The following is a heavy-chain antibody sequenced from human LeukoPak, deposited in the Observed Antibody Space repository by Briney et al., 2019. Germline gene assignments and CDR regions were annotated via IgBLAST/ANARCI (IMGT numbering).Heavy chain of an antibody. CDR3: ARALYNRGWYPDYFDS. D-gene: IGHD6-19*01. CDR2: ISWNSGSM. V-gene: IGHV3-9*01. CDR1: GFTFDDYA. J-gene: IGHJ4*02. Sequence: GGSLRLSCAASGFTFDDYAMHWVRQPPGKGLEWVSSISWNSGSMGYADSVKGRFTISRDNAKNSLYLQMSSLRAEDTAIYYCARALYNRGWYPDYFDSWGQGTLVTVSA.